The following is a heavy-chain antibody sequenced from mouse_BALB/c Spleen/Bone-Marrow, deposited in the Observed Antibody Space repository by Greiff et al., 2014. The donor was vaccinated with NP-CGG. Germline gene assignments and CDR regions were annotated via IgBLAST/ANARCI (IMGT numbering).Heavy chain of an antibody. D-gene: IGHD2-1*01. CDR3: ASGNYYYAMDY. Sequence: QVQLKQSGAELVRPGGSVKIFCKGSGYTFTDYAMHWGEQSHAKSLEWIGVISTYYGDASYNQKFKGKATMTVDKSSSTAYMELARLTSEDSAIYYCASGNYYYAMDYWGQGTSVTVSS. CDR2: ISTYYGDA. V-gene: IGHV1S137*01. CDR1: GYTFTDYA. J-gene: IGHJ4*01.